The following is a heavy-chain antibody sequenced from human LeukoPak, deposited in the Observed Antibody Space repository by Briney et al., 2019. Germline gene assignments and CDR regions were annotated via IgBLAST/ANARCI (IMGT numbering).Heavy chain of an antibody. CDR2: INHSGST. Sequence: SETLSFTCAVYGGSFSGYYWSWIRQPPGKGLEWIGEINHSGSTNYNPSLKSRVTISVATSKNQFSLKLSSVTAADTAVYYCARLPMYYYGLDVWGQGTTVTVSS. J-gene: IGHJ6*02. CDR1: GGSFSGYY. D-gene: IGHD2-2*01. CDR3: ARLPMYYYGLDV. V-gene: IGHV4-34*01.